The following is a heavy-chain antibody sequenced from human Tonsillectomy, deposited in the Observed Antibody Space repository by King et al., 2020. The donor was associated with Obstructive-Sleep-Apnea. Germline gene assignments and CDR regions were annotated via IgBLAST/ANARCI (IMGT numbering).Heavy chain of an antibody. J-gene: IGHJ4*02. CDR2: YYPGASDT. D-gene: IGHD2-2*02. V-gene: IGHV5-51*01. CDR3: VRRAGYTTSWFYFDS. Sequence: VQLVESGAEVKQPGESLKITWQVFGYIFDSHWLGWLVPMPGQGRKWSEIYYPGASDTNDNPSFQGKVTISADRTINTAFLQWTSLKASDTAMYYCVRRAGYTTSWFYFDSWGQGTQVTVSS. CDR1: GYIFDSHW.